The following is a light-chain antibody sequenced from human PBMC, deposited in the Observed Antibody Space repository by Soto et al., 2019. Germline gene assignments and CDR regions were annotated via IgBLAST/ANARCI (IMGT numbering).Light chain of an antibody. CDR1: QNVLYSSNNKNY. CDR3: QQYYSTPPT. J-gene: IGKJ2*01. V-gene: IGKV4-1*01. Sequence: DIVMTQSPDSLAVSLGERAAINCKSSQNVLYSSNNKNYLAWYEQKPGQPPKLLIYWASTRESGVPDRFSGSGSGTDFILTISSLQAEDVAVYYCQQYYSTPPTFGQGTKLEIK. CDR2: WAS.